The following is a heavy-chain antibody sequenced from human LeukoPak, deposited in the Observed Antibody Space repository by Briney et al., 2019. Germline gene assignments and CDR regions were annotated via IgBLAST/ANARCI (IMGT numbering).Heavy chain of an antibody. CDR3: AKSATVWGGYFDY. D-gene: IGHD4-17*01. J-gene: IGHJ4*02. Sequence: GGSLRLSCAASGFTFSSYGMHWVRQAPGKGLEWVAFIRYDGSNKYYADSVKGRFTISRDNSKNTLYMQMNSLRAEDTAVYYCAKSATVWGGYFDYWGQGTLVTVSS. V-gene: IGHV3-30*02. CDR2: IRYDGSNK. CDR1: GFTFSSYG.